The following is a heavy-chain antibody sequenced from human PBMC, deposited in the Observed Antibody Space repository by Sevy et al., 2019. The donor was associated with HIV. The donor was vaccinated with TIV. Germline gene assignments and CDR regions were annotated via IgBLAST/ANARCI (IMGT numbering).Heavy chain of an antibody. V-gene: IGHV3-23*01. Sequence: GGSLRLSCAASGFTFSSYAMSWVRQAPGKVLEWVSAMSGSGGSTYYADSVKGRFTISRDNSKNTLYLQMISLRAEDTAVYYCAKESYYDTAGGFQHWGQGTLVTVSS. CDR2: MSGSGGST. J-gene: IGHJ1*01. CDR1: GFTFSSYA. D-gene: IGHD3-22*01. CDR3: AKESYYDTAGGFQH.